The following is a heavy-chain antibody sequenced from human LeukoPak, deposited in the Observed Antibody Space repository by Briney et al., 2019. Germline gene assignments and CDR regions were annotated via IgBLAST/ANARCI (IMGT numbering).Heavy chain of an antibody. J-gene: IGHJ6*02. CDR1: GGPFSGYH. Sequence: SETLSLTCAVYGGPFSGYHWSWIRQPPGKGLEWIGEINHSGSTNYNPSLKSRVTISVDTSKNQFSLKLSSVTAADTAVYYCARISPVTNYYYYYGMDVWGQGTTVTVSS. V-gene: IGHV4-34*01. CDR2: INHSGST. CDR3: ARISPVTNYYYYYGMDV. D-gene: IGHD4-11*01.